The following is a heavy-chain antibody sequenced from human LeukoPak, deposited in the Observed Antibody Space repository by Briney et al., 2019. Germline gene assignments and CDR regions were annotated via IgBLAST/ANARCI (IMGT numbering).Heavy chain of an antibody. Sequence: SETLSLTCTVSGGSISSSNYLWSWIRQPPGQELEWIASINYGGTTYYTPSLKSRVTISVDTSKNQFSLRLSSVTAADTAVYLCARYVVYGSGKYYFDYWGQGSLVSVSS. CDR3: ARYVVYGSGKYYFDY. J-gene: IGHJ4*02. CDR2: INYGGTT. V-gene: IGHV4-39*01. D-gene: IGHD3-10*01. CDR1: GGSISSSNYL.